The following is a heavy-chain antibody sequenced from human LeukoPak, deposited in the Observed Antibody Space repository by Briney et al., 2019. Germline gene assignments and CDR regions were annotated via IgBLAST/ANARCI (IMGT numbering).Heavy chain of an antibody. D-gene: IGHD4-17*01. Sequence: SETLSLTCTVSGGSISSYYWSWIRQPPGKGLEWIGYIYYSGSTNCNPSLKSRVTISLDTSKNQFSLKLSSVTAADTAVYYCARAGADYGHFDYWGQGTLVTVSS. J-gene: IGHJ4*02. CDR1: GGSISSYY. V-gene: IGHV4-59*08. CDR3: ARAGADYGHFDY. CDR2: IYYSGST.